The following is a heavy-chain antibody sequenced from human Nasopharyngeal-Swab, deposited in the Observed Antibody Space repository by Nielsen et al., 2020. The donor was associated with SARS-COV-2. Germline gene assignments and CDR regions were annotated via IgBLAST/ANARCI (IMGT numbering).Heavy chain of an antibody. Sequence: GESLKISCKGSGYSFTSYWNGWVRQMPGKGLEWMGIIYPGDSDTRYSPSFQGQVTISADKSISTAYLQWSSLKASDTAMYYCARRGITIFGVVREDAFDIWGQGTMVTVSS. V-gene: IGHV5-51*01. J-gene: IGHJ3*02. D-gene: IGHD3-3*01. CDR1: GYSFTSYW. CDR3: ARRGITIFGVVREDAFDI. CDR2: IYPGDSDT.